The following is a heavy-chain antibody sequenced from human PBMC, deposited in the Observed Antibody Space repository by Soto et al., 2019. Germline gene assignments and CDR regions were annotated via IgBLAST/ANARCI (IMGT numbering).Heavy chain of an antibody. V-gene: IGHV2-5*02. Sequence: QITLKESGPTLVRPAQTLTLTCDFSGFSLSTYHMGVAWIRQPPGKALEWLALIYWDDDKRYSPSLKDRLAISKDTSSNEVVLTITNMDPGDTPTYFCAHASDYDLMTFHHWGPGPLVTVSS. D-gene: IGHD6-25*01. CDR3: AHASDYDLMTFHH. CDR2: IYWDDDK. J-gene: IGHJ4*02. CDR1: GFSLSTYHMG.